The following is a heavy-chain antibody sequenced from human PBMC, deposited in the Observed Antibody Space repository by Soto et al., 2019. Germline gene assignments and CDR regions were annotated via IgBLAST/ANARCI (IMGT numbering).Heavy chain of an antibody. V-gene: IGHV4-31*03. CDR2: IYYSGST. Sequence: PSETLSLTCTVSGGSISSGGYYWSWIRQHPGKGLEWIGYIYYSGSTYYNPSLKSRVTISVDTPKNQFSLKLSSVTAADTAVYYCARARITMVRGVISAPNYYYYGMDVWGQGTTVTVSS. CDR3: ARARITMVRGVISAPNYYYYGMDV. D-gene: IGHD3-10*01. J-gene: IGHJ6*02. CDR1: GGSISSGGYY.